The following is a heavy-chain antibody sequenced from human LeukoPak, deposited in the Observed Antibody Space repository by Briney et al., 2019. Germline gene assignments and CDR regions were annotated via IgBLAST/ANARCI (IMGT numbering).Heavy chain of an antibody. D-gene: IGHD2-2*01. J-gene: IGHJ3*02. V-gene: IGHV4-39*01. CDR3: ARHEVVPTVYDAFDM. CDR2: IYYSGST. CDR1: GGPISSSSYY. Sequence: SETLSLTCTVSGGPISSSSYYWGWIRQSPGKGLEWIGSIYYSGSTYDNPSLKSRVTISVDTSKSQFSLKLNSVTAADTAVYYCARHEVVPTVYDAFDMWGQGTMVTVSS.